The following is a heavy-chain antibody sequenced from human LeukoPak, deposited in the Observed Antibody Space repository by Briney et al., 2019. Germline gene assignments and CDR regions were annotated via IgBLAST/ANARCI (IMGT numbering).Heavy chain of an antibody. Sequence: SETLSLTCAVYGGSFSGYFWSWIRQPPGKGLEWIGEINHSGSPNYNPSLKSRVTISVDTSKNQFSLKLSSVTAADTAVYYCARGGYSYGLSPFDYWGQGTLVTVSS. CDR2: INHSGSP. D-gene: IGHD5-18*01. J-gene: IGHJ4*02. V-gene: IGHV4-34*01. CDR1: GGSFSGYF. CDR3: ARGGYSYGLSPFDY.